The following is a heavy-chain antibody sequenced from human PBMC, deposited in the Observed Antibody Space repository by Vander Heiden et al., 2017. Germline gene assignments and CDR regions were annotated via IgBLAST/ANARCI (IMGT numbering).Heavy chain of an antibody. CDR1: GFRFRGIN. J-gene: IGHJ4*02. Sequence: QVQLVESEGGVVQPGGSLRLACVASGFRFRGINMHWVRQAPGKGLDWVAIIWYDGSNKFYIDSGKGRFTISRDNSMNTVYLHMDSLRAEDTAIYYCARDDGGLLDFWGQGTLVTVSS. V-gene: IGHV3-33*01. D-gene: IGHD3-16*01. CDR2: IWYDGSNK. CDR3: ARDDGGLLDF.